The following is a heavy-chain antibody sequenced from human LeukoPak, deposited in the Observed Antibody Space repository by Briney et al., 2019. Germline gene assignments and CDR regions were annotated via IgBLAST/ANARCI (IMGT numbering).Heavy chain of an antibody. V-gene: IGHV4-31*03. CDR2: IYYSRSP. Sequence: SQTLSLTCTVSGGPISSGGYYWSWIRQHPGKGLEWIGYIYYSRSPYYNPYLKSRVTISVDTSKNQFSLKLSSVTAADTAVYYCAGLAAAGTPHYWGQGTLVTVSS. D-gene: IGHD6-13*01. J-gene: IGHJ4*02. CDR3: AGLAAAGTPHY. CDR1: GGPISSGGYY.